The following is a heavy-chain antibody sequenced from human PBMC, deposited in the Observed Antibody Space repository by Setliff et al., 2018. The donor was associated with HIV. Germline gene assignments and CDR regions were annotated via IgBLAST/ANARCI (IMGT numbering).Heavy chain of an antibody. CDR1: GGSFSGYY. CDR2: INHSGST. Sequence: ETLSLTCAVYGGSFSGYYWSWIRQPPGKGLEWIGEINHSGSTNYNPSLKSRVTISVDTSRNQFSLKLSSVTAADTAVYYCARGPRYYDILTGPYYYYYYMDVWGKGTTVTVSS. V-gene: IGHV4-34*01. CDR3: ARGPRYYDILTGPYYYYYYMDV. J-gene: IGHJ6*03. D-gene: IGHD3-9*01.